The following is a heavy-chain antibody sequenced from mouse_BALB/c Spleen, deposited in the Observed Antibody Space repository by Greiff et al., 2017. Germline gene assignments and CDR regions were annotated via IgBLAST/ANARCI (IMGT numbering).Heavy chain of an antibody. D-gene: IGHD2-3*01. Sequence: VQLQQSGAELVKPGASVKLSCTASGFNIKDTYMHWVKQRPEQGLEWIGRIDPANGNTKYDPKFQGKATITADTSSNTTYLQLSSLTSEDTAVYYCAKMIAMDSWGHGTSVTASS. CDR3: AKMIAMDS. CDR1: GFNIKDTY. J-gene: IGHJ4*01. CDR2: IDPANGNT. V-gene: IGHV14-3*02.